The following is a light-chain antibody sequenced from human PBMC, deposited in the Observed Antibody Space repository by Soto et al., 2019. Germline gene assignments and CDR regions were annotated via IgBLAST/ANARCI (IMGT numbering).Light chain of an antibody. J-gene: IGLJ3*02. CDR1: RSNIGAGYD. CDR2: RNH. CDR3: QSYDTSVSGARV. Sequence: QSVLTQPPSVSGAPCQRVTISCTGSRSNIGAGYDVHWYQQIPGTAPKLLIYRNHDRPSGVPDRFSGSKSGTSASLAITGLQAEDEADYYCQSYDTSVSGARVFGGGTKLTVL. V-gene: IGLV1-40*01.